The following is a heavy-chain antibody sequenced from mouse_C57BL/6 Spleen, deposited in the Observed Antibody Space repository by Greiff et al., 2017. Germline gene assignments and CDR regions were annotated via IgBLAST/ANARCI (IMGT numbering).Heavy chain of an antibody. CDR3: ASYDYDGLYAMDY. Sequence: EVQGVESGGDLVKPGGSLKLSCAASGFTFSSYGMSWVRQTPDKRLEWVATISSGGSYTYYPDSVKGRFTISRDNAKNTLYLQMSSLKSEDTAMYYCASYDYDGLYAMDYWGQGTSVTVSS. V-gene: IGHV5-6*01. D-gene: IGHD2-4*01. J-gene: IGHJ4*01. CDR1: GFTFSSYG. CDR2: ISSGGSYT.